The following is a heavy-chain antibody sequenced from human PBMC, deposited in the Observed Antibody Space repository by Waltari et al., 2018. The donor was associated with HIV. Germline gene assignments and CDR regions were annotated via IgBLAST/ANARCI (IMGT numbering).Heavy chain of an antibody. Sequence: EVRLVETGGGLIQPGGSLRLSCAASGFTVSSNYMSWVRQAPGKGLEWVSVIYSGGSTYYADSVKGRFTISRDNSKNTLYLQMNSLRAEDTAVYYCARNTYGSGSDLDYYGMDVWGQGTTVTVSS. D-gene: IGHD3-10*01. CDR3: ARNTYGSGSDLDYYGMDV. V-gene: IGHV3-53*02. CDR1: GFTVSSNY. J-gene: IGHJ6*02. CDR2: IYSGGST.